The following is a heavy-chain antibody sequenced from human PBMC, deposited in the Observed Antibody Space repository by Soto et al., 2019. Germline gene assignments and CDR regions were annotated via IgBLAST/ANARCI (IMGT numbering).Heavy chain of an antibody. CDR2: INPSGGST. J-gene: IGHJ4*02. D-gene: IGHD3-22*01. CDR1: GYIFTNHY. V-gene: IGHV1-46*01. Sequence: QVQLVQSGAEVKKPRASVKVSCKASGYIFTNHYIHWVRQAPGQGLEWMGIINPSGGSTNYLQKFQGRVTMTRDTSTSTVYMELSSLRSEDTAVYFCARADYYDSSGFYYDYWGQGTLGTVSS. CDR3: ARADYYDSSGFYYDY.